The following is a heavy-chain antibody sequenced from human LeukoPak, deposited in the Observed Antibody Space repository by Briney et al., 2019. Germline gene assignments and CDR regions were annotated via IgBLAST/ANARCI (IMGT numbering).Heavy chain of an antibody. CDR1: GFTFSSYE. J-gene: IGHJ4*02. Sequence: PGGSLRLSCAASGFTFSSYEMNWVRQAPGKGLKWVSYISSSGATRYYADSVKGRFTISRDNAKNSLYLQMNSLGAEDTAVYYCARARTVTSFGVGATGYWGQGTLVTVSS. CDR2: ISSSGATR. CDR3: ARARTVTSFGVGATGY. D-gene: IGHD1-26*01. V-gene: IGHV3-48*03.